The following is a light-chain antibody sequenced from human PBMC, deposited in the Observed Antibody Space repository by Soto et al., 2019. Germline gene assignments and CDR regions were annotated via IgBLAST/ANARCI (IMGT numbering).Light chain of an antibody. V-gene: IGKV3-15*01. CDR1: QSVGSS. Sequence: EIVITQCPATLSVSPGERATLSWRASQSVGSSLAWYTQKPGQAPRVLIYGASTRATGIPARFSGSGAGPECTLTISSLQSEDVEVDYCQQYNNWTQTFGQGTKVDIK. J-gene: IGKJ1*01. CDR2: GAS. CDR3: QQYNNWTQT.